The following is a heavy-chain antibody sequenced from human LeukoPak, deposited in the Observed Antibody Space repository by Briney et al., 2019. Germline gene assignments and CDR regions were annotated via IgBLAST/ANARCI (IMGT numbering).Heavy chain of an antibody. Sequence: GGSLRLSCVASGFTFTTYSPNWVRQAPGKGLEWVSSISSTSSYIYYADSVKGRFTLSRDNAKNSIYLQMDSLRAEDTAVYYCTSRGDFWSGYWAKNVWGQGTTVIVSS. CDR1: GFTFTTYS. D-gene: IGHD3-3*01. V-gene: IGHV3-21*01. J-gene: IGHJ6*02. CDR3: TSRGDFWSGYWAKNV. CDR2: ISSTSSYI.